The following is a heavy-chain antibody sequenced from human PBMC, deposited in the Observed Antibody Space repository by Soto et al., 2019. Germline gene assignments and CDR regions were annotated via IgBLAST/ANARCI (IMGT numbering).Heavy chain of an antibody. CDR2: IKSKTDGGTT. Sequence: EVQLVESGGGLVKPGGSLRLSCAASGFTFSNAWMNLVRQAPGKGLELVGRIKSKTDGGTTYYAAPGKGRFTISRYDSNNTLYLQINRLKTEDTAVYYCTNQISPVTYSFDYWGQGSLVTVSS. V-gene: IGHV3-15*07. CDR1: GFTFSNAW. D-gene: IGHD4-17*01. CDR3: TNQISPVTYSFDY. J-gene: IGHJ4*02.